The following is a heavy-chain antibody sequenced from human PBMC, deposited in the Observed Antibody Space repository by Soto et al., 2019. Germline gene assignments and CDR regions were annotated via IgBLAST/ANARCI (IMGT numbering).Heavy chain of an antibody. CDR3: VSERCRSFLEGLFDYHKEMAA. CDR2: ISSNGGST. V-gene: IGHV3-64D*06. D-gene: IGHD3-3*01. J-gene: IGHJ6*01. CDR1: GTPLSRSA. Sequence: GGSLRLSCAAPGTPLSRSAMHWARYRPHKGLEYVSAISSNGGSTYYSASGKGRFTISRDNSKKTLYLQIRSLXADYTAVYYCVSERCRSFLEGLFDYHKEMAARGHEAAVAASS.